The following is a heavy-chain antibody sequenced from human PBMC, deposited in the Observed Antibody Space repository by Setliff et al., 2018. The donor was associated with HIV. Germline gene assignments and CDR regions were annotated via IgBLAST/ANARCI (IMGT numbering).Heavy chain of an antibody. CDR1: GGSVNNYY. CDR3: ARLGYVTFDFDY. Sequence: PSETLSLPCTVAGGSVNNYYWNGIRQPPGKGLEWIGYVYTRGSPNYNPSLKTRVTKSVYTSNTEFSLKLSSVTAAGTAVYFCARLGYVTFDFDYWGHGTLVTVSS. V-gene: IGHV4-4*09. CDR2: VYTRGSP. D-gene: IGHD3-16*01. J-gene: IGHJ4*01.